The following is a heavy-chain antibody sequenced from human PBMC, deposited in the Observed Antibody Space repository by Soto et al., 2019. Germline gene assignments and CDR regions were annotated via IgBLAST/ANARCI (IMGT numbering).Heavy chain of an antibody. CDR1: GGTFSSYA. V-gene: IGHV1-69*13. CDR3: ASTGYSSGPLGY. CDR2: IIPIFGTA. J-gene: IGHJ4*02. Sequence: SVKVSCKASGGTFSSYAISWVRQAPGQGLEWMGGIIPIFGTANYAQKFQGRVTITADESTSTAYMELSSLRSEDTAVYYCASTGYSSGPLGYWGQGTLVTAPQ. D-gene: IGHD6-19*01.